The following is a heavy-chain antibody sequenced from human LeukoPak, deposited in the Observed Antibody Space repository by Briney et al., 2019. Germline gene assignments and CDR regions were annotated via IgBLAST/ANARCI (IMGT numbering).Heavy chain of an antibody. CDR2: IKQDGSQK. J-gene: IGHJ6*03. D-gene: IGHD3-10*01. V-gene: IGHV3-7*01. CDR3: AREGGYYYGSGSHPGDYYYYYYMDV. CDR1: GFTFSSYW. Sequence: PGGSLRLSCAASGFTFSSYWMSWVRQAPGKGLEWVANIKQDGSQKYYVDSVKGRFTISRDNAKNSLYLQMNSLRAEDTAVYYCAREGGYYYGSGSHPGDYYYYYYMDVWGKGTMVTVSS.